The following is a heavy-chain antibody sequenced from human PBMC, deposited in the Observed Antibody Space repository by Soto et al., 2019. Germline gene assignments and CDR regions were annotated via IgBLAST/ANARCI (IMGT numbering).Heavy chain of an antibody. J-gene: IGHJ6*02. Sequence: QVQLQESGPGLVKPSETLSLTCTVSGASITNYYWSWIRQPPGKGLEWIGYINYNGKIDHNPSLTSRLTISVDVSKSQFSLKLNSVTAADAAVYYCSRLAPVEDTGIFYYHAMAVWSQGTTVAVSS. D-gene: IGHD3-3*01. CDR3: SRLAPVEDTGIFYYHAMAV. CDR2: INYNGKI. CDR1: GASITNYY. V-gene: IGHV4-59*08.